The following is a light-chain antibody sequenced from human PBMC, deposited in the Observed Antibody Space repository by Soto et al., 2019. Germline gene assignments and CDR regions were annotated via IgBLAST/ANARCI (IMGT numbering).Light chain of an antibody. Sequence: EVVMTQSTATLSVSPGEGVTLSSRASQGIGDTLAWYQHKPGQTPRLLIYDTSTRATGAPVRFSGSGSGTEFTLTINSLQSEDFAVYYCQQYNNWPHTFGQGTKVDIK. V-gene: IGKV3-15*01. CDR3: QQYNNWPHT. CDR2: DTS. CDR1: QGIGDT. J-gene: IGKJ2*01.